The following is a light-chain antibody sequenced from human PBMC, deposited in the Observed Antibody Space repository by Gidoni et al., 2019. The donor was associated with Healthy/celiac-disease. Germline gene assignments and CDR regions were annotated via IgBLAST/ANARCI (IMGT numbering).Light chain of an antibody. CDR2: LGS. J-gene: IGKJ1*01. V-gene: IGKV2-28*01. Sequence: VMTQSPLSLPVTPGEPASISCRSSQSLLHSNGYNYLDWYLQKPGQSPQLLIYLGSNRASGVPDRFSGSGSGTDFTLKISRVEAEDVGVYYCMQALQTPRTFGQGTKVEIK. CDR3: MQALQTPRT. CDR1: QSLLHSNGYNY.